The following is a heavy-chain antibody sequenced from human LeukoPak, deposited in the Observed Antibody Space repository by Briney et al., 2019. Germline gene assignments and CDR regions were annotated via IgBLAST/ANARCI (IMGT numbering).Heavy chain of an antibody. CDR1: EFIFNRYW. Sequence: GGTLRLSCAASEFIFNRYWMSWVRQAPGKGLEWVANIKQDGSEAQYVDSVKDRFTISRDNAKNSLSLQMNSLNVDDTGVYFCTRDALFGSGRTHLDFWSQGTLVSVSS. V-gene: IGHV3-7*04. J-gene: IGHJ4*02. CDR2: IKQDGSEA. CDR3: TRDALFGSGRTHLDF. D-gene: IGHD3-10*01.